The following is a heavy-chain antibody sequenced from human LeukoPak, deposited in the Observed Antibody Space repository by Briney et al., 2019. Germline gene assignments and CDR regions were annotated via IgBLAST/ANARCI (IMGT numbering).Heavy chain of an antibody. D-gene: IGHD5-18*01. J-gene: IGHJ4*02. V-gene: IGHV5-10-1*01. Sequence: PGESLRTSCKGSGYSFTSYWISWVRQMPGKGLEWMGRIDPSDSYTNYSPSFQGHVTISADKSISTAYLQWSSLKASDTAMYYCARLFVDTAMGTADLGYWGQGTLVTVSS. CDR3: ARLFVDTAMGTADLGY. CDR2: IDPSDSYT. CDR1: GYSFTSYW.